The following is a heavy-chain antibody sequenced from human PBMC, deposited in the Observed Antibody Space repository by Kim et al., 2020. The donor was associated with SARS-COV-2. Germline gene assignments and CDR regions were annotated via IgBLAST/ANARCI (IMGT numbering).Heavy chain of an antibody. CDR3: ARGYYDSSGYYFPAKFPLDY. CDR2: ISSSSSYI. D-gene: IGHD3-22*01. V-gene: IGHV3-21*01. Sequence: GGSLRLSCAASGFTFSSYSMNWVRQAPGKGLEWVSSISSSSSYIYYTDSVKGRFTISRDNAKNSLYLQMNSLRAEDTAVYYCARGYYDSSGYYFPAKFPLDYWGQGTLVTVSS. CDR1: GFTFSSYS. J-gene: IGHJ4*02.